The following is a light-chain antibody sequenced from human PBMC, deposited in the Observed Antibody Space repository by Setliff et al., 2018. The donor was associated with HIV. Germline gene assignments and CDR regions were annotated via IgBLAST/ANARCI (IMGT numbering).Light chain of an antibody. J-gene: IGLJ2*01. Sequence: GNYESVSWYQQLPGEVPKLVIYDVTKRPSGVSNRFSASKSGNTASLTISGLQTDDEAHYYCSSYVGSDSWIFGGGTKVTVL. CDR3: SSYVGSDSWI. CDR2: DVT. CDR1: GNYES. V-gene: IGLV2-23*02.